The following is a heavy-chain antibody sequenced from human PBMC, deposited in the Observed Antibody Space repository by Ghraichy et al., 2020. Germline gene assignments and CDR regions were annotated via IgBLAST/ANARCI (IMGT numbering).Heavy chain of an antibody. CDR1: GFTFSLYS. Sequence: GGSLRLSCVASGFTFSLYSMNWVRQAPGKGLEWVSYISSSSATVYYADSVKGRFTISRDNAKNSLYLQMTSLRAEDTAVYYCARGNTYYYDTSGSYWGQGTLVTVSS. J-gene: IGHJ4*02. CDR3: ARGNTYYYDTSGSY. CDR2: ISSSSATV. D-gene: IGHD3-22*01. V-gene: IGHV3-48*01.